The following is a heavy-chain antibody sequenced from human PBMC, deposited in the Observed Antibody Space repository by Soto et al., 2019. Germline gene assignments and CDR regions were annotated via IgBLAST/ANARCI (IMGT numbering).Heavy chain of an antibody. D-gene: IGHD6-19*01. CDR1: GFTFSSYA. CDR2: TSSNGGST. J-gene: IGHJ3*02. CDR3: ATAVAGTSDAFDI. V-gene: IGHV3-64*01. Sequence: PGGSLRLSCAASGFTFSSYAMHWVRQAPGKGLEYVSATSSNGGSTYYANSVKGRFTISRDNSKNTLYLQMGSLRAEDMAVYYCATAVAGTSDAFDIWGQGTMVTVSS.